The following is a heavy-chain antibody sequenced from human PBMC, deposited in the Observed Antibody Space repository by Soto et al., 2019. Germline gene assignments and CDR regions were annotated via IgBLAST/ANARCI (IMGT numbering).Heavy chain of an antibody. D-gene: IGHD6-13*01. J-gene: IGHJ4*02. CDR2: ISYDGSEK. Sequence: QVQLVESGGGVVQPGRSLRLSCAASGFTFSSYGMHWVRQAPGKGLEWVALISYDGSEKYYADSVKGRFTISRDNSKNTLYLQMNSLRVEDTAVYYCGAGQYFTDYWGQGTLVTVSS. V-gene: IGHV3-30*03. CDR1: GFTFSSYG. CDR3: GAGQYFTDY.